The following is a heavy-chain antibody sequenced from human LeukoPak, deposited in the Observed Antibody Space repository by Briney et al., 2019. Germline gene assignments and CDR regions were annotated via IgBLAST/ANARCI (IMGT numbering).Heavy chain of an antibody. CDR3: ATDKPSGGIWSGYYFVRRAFDI. V-gene: IGHV1-24*01. CDR1: GYTLTELS. J-gene: IGHJ3*02. D-gene: IGHD3-3*01. Sequence: ASVKVSCKVPGYTLTELSMHWVRQAPGKGLEWMGGFDPEDGETIYAQKFQGRVTMTEDTSTDTAYMELSSLRSEDTAVYYCATDKPSGGIWSGYYFVRRAFDIWGQGTMVTVSS. CDR2: FDPEDGET.